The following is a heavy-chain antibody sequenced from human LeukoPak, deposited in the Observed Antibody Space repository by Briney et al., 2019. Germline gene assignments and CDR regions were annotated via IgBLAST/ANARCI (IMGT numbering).Heavy chain of an antibody. D-gene: IGHD1-14*01. CDR2: ISGSGANT. Sequence: PGGSLSHLCAASGFTLSTFGMIWVRQTPGKGLEWVSAISGSGANTHYADSVKGRFTISRDNSKNTLYLQMNSLRAEDTAVYYCAKEDSEGVPNWFDRCGQATLVTVSS. CDR1: GFTLSTFG. V-gene: IGHV3-23*01. J-gene: IGHJ5*02. CDR3: AKEDSEGVPNWFDR.